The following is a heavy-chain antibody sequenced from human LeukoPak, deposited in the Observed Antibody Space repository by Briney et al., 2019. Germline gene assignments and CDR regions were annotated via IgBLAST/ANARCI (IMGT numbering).Heavy chain of an antibody. Sequence: PSETLSLTCTVSGGSISSYYWSWIRQPAGKGLEWIGSIYTSGSTNYNPSLKSRVTMSVDTSKNQFSLKLSSVTAADTAVYYCARVPLVYSSGWYYYYYYMDVWGKGTTVTVSS. CDR2: IYTSGST. D-gene: IGHD6-19*01. J-gene: IGHJ6*03. CDR3: ARVPLVYSSGWYYYYYYMDV. CDR1: GGSISSYY. V-gene: IGHV4-4*07.